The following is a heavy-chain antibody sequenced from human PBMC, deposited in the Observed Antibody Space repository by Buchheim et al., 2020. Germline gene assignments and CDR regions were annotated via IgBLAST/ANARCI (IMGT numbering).Heavy chain of an antibody. V-gene: IGHV5-10-1*03. D-gene: IGHD3-10*01. J-gene: IGHJ6*02. CDR3: ARRSNTMVRGEGTYYYYGMDV. CDR2: IDPSDSYT. CDR1: GYSFTSYW. Sequence: EVQLVQSGAEVKKPGESLRISCKGSGYSFTSYWISWVRQMPGKDLEWMGRIDPSDSYTNYSPSFQGHVTISADKSISNAYLQWSSLKASDTAMYYCARRSNTMVRGEGTYYYYGMDVWGQGTT.